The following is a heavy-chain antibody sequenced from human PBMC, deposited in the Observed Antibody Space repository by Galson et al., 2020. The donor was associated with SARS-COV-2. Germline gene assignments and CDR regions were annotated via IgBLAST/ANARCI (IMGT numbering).Heavy chain of an antibody. CDR2: VFHRGSS. Sequence: ASETLSLTCDVSGGSITSLNWWTWVRQPPGKGLEWVGEVFHRGSSNYNPSLRGRVTLSVDKSKNHFSLTLSSVTAADTAVYFCARGSLGVAGPRRFDSWGQGIQVTVSS. CDR1: GGSITSLNW. J-gene: IGHJ4*02. V-gene: IGHV4-4*02. D-gene: IGHD2-15*01. CDR3: ARGSLGVAGPRRFDS.